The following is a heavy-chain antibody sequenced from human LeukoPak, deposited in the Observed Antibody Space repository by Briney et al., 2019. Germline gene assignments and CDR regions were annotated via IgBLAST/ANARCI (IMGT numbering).Heavy chain of an antibody. CDR1: GFTVSSNY. V-gene: IGHV3-66*04. J-gene: IGHJ6*02. D-gene: IGHD2-15*01. CDR2: IYSGGST. CDR3: ARHCSGGSCYSPYYYYGMDV. Sequence: PGGSLRLSCAASGFTVSSNYMSWVRQAPGKGLEWVSVIYSGGSTYYADSVKGRFTISRGNSKNTLYLQMNSLRAEDTAVYYCARHCSGGSCYSPYYYYGMDVWGQGTTVTVSS.